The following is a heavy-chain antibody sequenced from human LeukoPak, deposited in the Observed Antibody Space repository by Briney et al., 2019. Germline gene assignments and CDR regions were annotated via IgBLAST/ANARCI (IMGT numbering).Heavy chain of an antibody. CDR2: ISAYNGNT. J-gene: IGHJ4*02. Sequence: GASVKVSCKASGYTFSSYGIAWVRQAPGHGLEWMGWISAYNGNTNYLQKFQGRFTMTTDTPTSTAFMELRSLRSDDTAVYYCARDLGGDHDYWGQGTLVTVSS. D-gene: IGHD3-10*01. CDR3: ARDLGGDHDY. CDR1: GYTFSSYG. V-gene: IGHV1-18*01.